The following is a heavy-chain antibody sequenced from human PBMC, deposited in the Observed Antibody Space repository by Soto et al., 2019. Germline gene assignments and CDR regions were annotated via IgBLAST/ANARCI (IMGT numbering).Heavy chain of an antibody. CDR3: AGYSSGWNRTTKWLDP. J-gene: IGHJ5*02. CDR2: IYYSGST. V-gene: IGHV4-59*01. CDR1: GGSISSYY. D-gene: IGHD6-19*01. Sequence: WETLSLTCTVSGGSISSYYWSWIRQPPGKGLEWIGYIYYSGSTNYNPSLKSRVTISVDTSKNQFSLKLSSVTAADTAVYYCAGYSSGWNRTTKWLDPWGQGTRVTVSS.